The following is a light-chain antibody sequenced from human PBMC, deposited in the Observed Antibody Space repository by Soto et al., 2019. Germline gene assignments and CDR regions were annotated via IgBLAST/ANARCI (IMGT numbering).Light chain of an antibody. CDR2: GNS. Sequence: QAVVTQPPSVSGAPGQRVTISCTGSSSNIGAGYDVHWYQQLPGTAPKLLIYGNSNRPSGVPDRFSGSKSGTSASLAITGLQAEDEAGYYCQSYDSSLSGYVFGTGTKVTVL. V-gene: IGLV1-40*01. CDR3: QSYDSSLSGYV. CDR1: SSNIGAGYD. J-gene: IGLJ1*01.